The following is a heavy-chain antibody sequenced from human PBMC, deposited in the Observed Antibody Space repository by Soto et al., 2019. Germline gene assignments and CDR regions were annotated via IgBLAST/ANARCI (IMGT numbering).Heavy chain of an antibody. CDR1: GYTFTSYY. J-gene: IGHJ4*02. CDR2: INPSGGNR. Sequence: ASVKVSCKASGYTFTSYYMHWVRQAPGQGLEWMGRINPSGGNRSYAQKFEGRVTMTTATSTSTVFLELRSLRSEDTAMYYCARYRLRGYDSSGFYSWGQGTMVTVSS. CDR3: ARYRLRGYDSSGFYS. D-gene: IGHD3-22*01. V-gene: IGHV1-46*01.